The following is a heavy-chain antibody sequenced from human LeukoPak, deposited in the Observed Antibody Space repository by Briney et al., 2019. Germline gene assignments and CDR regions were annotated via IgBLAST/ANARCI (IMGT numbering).Heavy chain of an antibody. CDR3: AKGRRYNSSPDVFDI. CDR1: GFTFSSYG. J-gene: IGHJ3*02. V-gene: IGHV3-30*18. D-gene: IGHD6-6*01. CDR2: ISYDGSNK. Sequence: GGSLRLSCAASGFTFSSYGMHWVRQAPGKGLEWVAVISYDGSNKYYADSVKGRFTISRDNSKNTLYLQMNSLSAEDTAVYYCAKGRRYNSSPDVFDIWGRGTMVTVSS.